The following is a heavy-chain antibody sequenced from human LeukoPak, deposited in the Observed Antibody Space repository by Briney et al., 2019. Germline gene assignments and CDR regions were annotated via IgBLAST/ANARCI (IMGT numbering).Heavy chain of an antibody. Sequence: SETLSLTCAVYGGSFSGYYWSWIRQAPGKGLEWIGEINHSGSTNYNPSLKSRVTISVDTSKNQFSLKLSSVTAADTAVYYCASRGATIFLFDYWGQGTLVTVSS. V-gene: IGHV4-34*01. J-gene: IGHJ4*02. CDR1: GGSFSGYY. CDR2: INHSGST. CDR3: ASRGATIFLFDY. D-gene: IGHD5-12*01.